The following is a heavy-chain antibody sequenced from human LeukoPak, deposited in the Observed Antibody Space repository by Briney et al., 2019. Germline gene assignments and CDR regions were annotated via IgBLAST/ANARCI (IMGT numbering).Heavy chain of an antibody. CDR1: GFTFSSYW. CDR2: IITDGRST. CDR3: ARENGGSYFYMDV. V-gene: IGHV3-74*01. Sequence: PGGSLRLSCAASGFTFSSYWMHWVRQAPGKGLVWVSRIITDGRSTTYADSVRGRFTISRDNAKNTLYLQMNSLRAEDTAVYYCARENGGSYFYMDVWGKGTTVTVSS. D-gene: IGHD1-1*01. J-gene: IGHJ6*03.